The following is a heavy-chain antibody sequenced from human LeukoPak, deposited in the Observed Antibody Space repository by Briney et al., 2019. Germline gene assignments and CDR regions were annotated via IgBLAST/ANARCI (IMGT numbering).Heavy chain of an antibody. CDR2: IYYSGST. D-gene: IGHD6-13*01. J-gene: IGHJ5*02. V-gene: IGHV4-61*01. CDR3: ARQSAYSRDVSNWFDP. Sequence: KPSETLSLTCTVSGYSVSSGYYWGWIRQPPGKGLEWIGYIYYSGSTNYNPSLKSRVTISVDTSKNQFSLKLSSVTAADTAVYYCARQSAYSRDVSNWFDPWGQGTLVTVSS. CDR1: GYSVSSGYY.